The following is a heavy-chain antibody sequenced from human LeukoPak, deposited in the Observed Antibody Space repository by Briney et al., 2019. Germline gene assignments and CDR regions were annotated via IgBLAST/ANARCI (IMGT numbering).Heavy chain of an antibody. CDR2: INWNSGNI. D-gene: IGHD3-10*01. CDR3: AKDMVRGVIYAFDI. J-gene: IGHJ3*02. V-gene: IGHV3-9*01. CDR1: GFTFDDYA. Sequence: GGSLRLSCAASGFTFDDYAMHWVRQAPGKGLEWVSGINWNSGNIGYADSVKGRFTISRDNAKNSLYLQMNSLRAEDTALYYCAKDMVRGVIYAFDIWGQGTMVSVSS.